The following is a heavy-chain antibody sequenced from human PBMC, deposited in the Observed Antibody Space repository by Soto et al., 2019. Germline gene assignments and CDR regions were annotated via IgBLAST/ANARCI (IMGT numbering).Heavy chain of an antibody. V-gene: IGHV1-18*01. Sequence: ASVKVSCKASGYTFTSYGISWVRQAPGQGLEWMGWISAYNGNTNYAQKLQGRVTMTTDTSTRTAYMELRGLRSDDTAVYYCARGPDYDFWSGANYYYYMDVWGKGTTVTVSS. CDR2: ISAYNGNT. J-gene: IGHJ6*03. CDR1: GYTFTSYG. CDR3: ARGPDYDFWSGANYYYYMDV. D-gene: IGHD3-3*01.